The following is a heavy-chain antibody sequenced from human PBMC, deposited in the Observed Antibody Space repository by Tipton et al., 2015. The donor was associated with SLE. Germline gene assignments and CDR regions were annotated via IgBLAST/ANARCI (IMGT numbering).Heavy chain of an antibody. V-gene: IGHV4-39*01. CDR3: ARAPLSGTYYTDALDV. D-gene: IGHD1-26*01. Sequence: TLSLTCTVSGGSISSTNYYWGWIRQPPGKGLEWIGSIYYSGNTYFNPSLKSRVTISVDTSKNQFSLKLSSVTAADTAVYYCARAPLSGTYYTDALDVWGPGTMVTVSS. CDR2: IYYSGNT. J-gene: IGHJ3*01. CDR1: GGSISSTNYY.